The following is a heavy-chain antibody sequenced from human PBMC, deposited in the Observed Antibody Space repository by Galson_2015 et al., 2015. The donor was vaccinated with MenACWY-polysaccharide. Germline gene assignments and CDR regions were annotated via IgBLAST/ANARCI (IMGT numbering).Heavy chain of an antibody. CDR1: GFPVSSNY. D-gene: IGHD1-26*01. CDR2: ISSGSDT. J-gene: IGHJ4*02. Sequence: LRLSCAASGFPVSSNYMSWVRQAPGKGLEWVSVISSGSDTYYADSVKGRFTISRDNSKNTLYLQMNSLRPEDTAVYYCARDTTLDYWGQGTLVTVSS. CDR3: ARDTTLDY. V-gene: IGHV3-66*02.